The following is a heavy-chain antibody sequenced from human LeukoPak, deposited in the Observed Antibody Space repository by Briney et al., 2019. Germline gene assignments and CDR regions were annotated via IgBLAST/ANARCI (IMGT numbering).Heavy chain of an antibody. CDR3: AREPLRWSAFFDY. D-gene: IGHD4-23*01. CDR2: IYTSGST. CDR1: GGSISSGSYY. V-gene: IGHV4-61*02. Sequence: SQTLSLTCTVSGGSISSGSYYWSWIRQPAGKGLEWIGRIYTSGSTNYNPSLKSRVTISVDTSKNQFSLKLSSVTAADTAVYYCAREPLRWSAFFDYWGQGTLVTVSS. J-gene: IGHJ4*02.